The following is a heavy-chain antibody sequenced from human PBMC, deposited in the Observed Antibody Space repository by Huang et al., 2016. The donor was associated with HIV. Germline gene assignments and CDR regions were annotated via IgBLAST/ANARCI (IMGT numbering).Heavy chain of an antibody. CDR3: AKRGGAWGSPYAFDL. CDR2: TIPRFGTR. CDR1: GGSFNNFG. J-gene: IGHJ3*01. V-gene: IGHV1-69*13. D-gene: IGHD3-16*01. Sequence: QVQLVQSGAEVRKPGSSVKVSCRGSGGSFNNFGINWVRQDPGQGLEGMGGTIPRFGTRNDAQRFQGRVTITADETTGVVYMELSSLRSDDTAVYFCAKRGGAWGSPYAFDLWGPGTMVTVSS.